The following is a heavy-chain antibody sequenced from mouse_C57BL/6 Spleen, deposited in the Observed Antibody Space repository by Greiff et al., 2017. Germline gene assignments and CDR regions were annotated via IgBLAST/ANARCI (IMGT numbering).Heavy chain of an antibody. J-gene: IGHJ3*01. Sequence: EVKVVESGGGLVKPGGSLKLSCAASGFTFSSYAMSWVRQTPEKRLEWVATISDGGSYTYYPDNVKGRFTISRDNAKNNLYLQRSHLKSEDTAMYYCARDEPAWFAYWGQGTLVTVSA. CDR2: ISDGGSYT. CDR1: GFTFSSYA. CDR3: ARDEPAWFAY. V-gene: IGHV5-4*01.